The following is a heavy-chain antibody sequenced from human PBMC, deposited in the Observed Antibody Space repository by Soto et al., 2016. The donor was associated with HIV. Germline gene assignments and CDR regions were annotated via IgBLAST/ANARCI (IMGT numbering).Heavy chain of an antibody. CDR3: TTDPPYAKWFGQFIYPSMLGS. V-gene: IGHV3-15*05. CDR2: IKSRIDGETT. CDR1: GFTFGDAW. J-gene: IGHJ4*02. Sequence: EGQLVESGGGLIKPGGSLRLSCAASGFTFGDAWMNWVRQAPGKGLEWVGRIKSRIDGETTDYGAPVKDRFIISRDDSKNMLYLQMSNLRTEDTAIYYCTTDPPYAKWFGQFIYPSMLGSWGQGTLVTVSS. D-gene: IGHD3-10*01.